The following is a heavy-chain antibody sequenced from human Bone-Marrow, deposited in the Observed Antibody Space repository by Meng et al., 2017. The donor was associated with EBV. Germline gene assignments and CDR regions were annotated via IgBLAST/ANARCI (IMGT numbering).Heavy chain of an antibody. CDR2: LIPMLGAP. CDR3: ASESGRGYTPDY. D-gene: IGHD3-10*01. Sequence: QVQLAQSGGEVKKPGSSVKASCNTSGGTFSSDAISWVRQAPGQGLEWMGGLIPMLGAPNYAQKFQDRVTIIADKSTSIHYMELSSLRSDDTAVYYCASESGRGYTPDYWGRGTLVTVSS. CDR1: GGTFSSDA. J-gene: IGHJ4*02. V-gene: IGHV1-69*06.